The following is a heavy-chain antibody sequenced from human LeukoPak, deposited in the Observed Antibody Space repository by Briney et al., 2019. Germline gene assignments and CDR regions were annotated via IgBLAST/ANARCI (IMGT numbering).Heavy chain of an antibody. CDR2: FDPEDGET. V-gene: IGHV1-24*01. CDR1: GYTLTELS. J-gene: IGHJ4*02. D-gene: IGHD3-22*01. Sequence: ASVKVSCKVSGYTLTELSMHWVRQAHGKGLEWMGGFDPEDGETIYAQKFQGRVTMTEDTSTDTAYMELSRLRSDDTAVYYCAGVPYYYDSSGYFYYWGQGTLVTVSS. CDR3: AGVPYYYDSSGYFYY.